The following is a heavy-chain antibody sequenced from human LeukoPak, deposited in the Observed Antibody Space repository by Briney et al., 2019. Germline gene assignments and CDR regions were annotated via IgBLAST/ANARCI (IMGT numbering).Heavy chain of an antibody. D-gene: IGHD3-16*01. CDR2: IQYEDRIK. CDR3: RKDTMGDQWPSYY. CDR1: RCTLSRYG. J-gene: IGHJ4*02. Sequence: PGGSLRDSRVSPRCTLSRYGTHGVRHAPRKGLEGVALIQYEDRIKYNADTVRGRSTISRDNPKKTQYVNISNQTDEGRAVYYCRKDTMGDQWPSYYWGQGTLVTVSS. V-gene: IGHV3-30*02.